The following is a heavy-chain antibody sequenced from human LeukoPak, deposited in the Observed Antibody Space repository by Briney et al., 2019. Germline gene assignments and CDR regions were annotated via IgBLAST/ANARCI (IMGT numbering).Heavy chain of an antibody. D-gene: IGHD4-17*01. Sequence: GGSLRLSRAASGFTFSSYWMSWVRQAPGKGLEWVANIKQDGSEKYYVGSVKGRFTISRDNAKNSLYLQMNSLRAEDTAVYYCARITDLREDAFDIWGQGTMVTVPS. CDR3: ARITDLREDAFDI. CDR2: IKQDGSEK. CDR1: GFTFSSYW. V-gene: IGHV3-7*01. J-gene: IGHJ3*02.